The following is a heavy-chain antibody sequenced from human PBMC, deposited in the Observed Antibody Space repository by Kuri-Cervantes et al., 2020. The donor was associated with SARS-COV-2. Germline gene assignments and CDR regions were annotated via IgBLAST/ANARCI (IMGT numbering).Heavy chain of an antibody. V-gene: IGHV2-70*10. CDR3: VRIRAATVIADY. D-gene: IGHD4-11*01. CDR2: IDWDDDK. CDR1: GFSLTTIGKC. J-gene: IGHJ4*02. Sequence: SGPTLVKPTPTLTLTCSFSGFSLTTIGKCVAWIRQPPGKALEWIARIDWDDDKYYKTSLNTRLSISKDTSKDQVVLTMTNMDPVATATYYCVRIRAATVIADYWGQGTLVTVSS.